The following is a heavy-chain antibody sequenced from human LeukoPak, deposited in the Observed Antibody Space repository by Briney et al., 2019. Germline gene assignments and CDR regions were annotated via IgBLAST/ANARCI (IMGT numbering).Heavy chain of an antibody. J-gene: IGHJ2*01. CDR1: GFTFSSYA. Sequence: PGGSLKLSCAAYGFTFSSYATSWVRQAPGKGMEWVSDISGRGGSTYYADSVKGRFTISRDNAKNSLYLQMNSLRAEDTAVYYCARMGIQDYYDSSGYYFDWYFDLWGRGTLVTVSS. CDR3: ARMGIQDYYDSSGYYFDWYFDL. D-gene: IGHD3-22*01. CDR2: ISGRGGST. V-gene: IGHV3-23*01.